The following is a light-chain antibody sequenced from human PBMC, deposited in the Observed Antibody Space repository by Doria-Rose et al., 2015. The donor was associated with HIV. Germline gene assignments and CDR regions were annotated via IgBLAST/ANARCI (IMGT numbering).Light chain of an antibody. CDR2: WAS. Sequence: DIRLTQSPESLGMSLGERATLNCKSNQSLLYTSKNYLAWYQQKPGQPPKLLIYWASTRQSGVPARFSGGGSGADFTLTISSLEAEDVAVYYCQQYYDTPSFGPGTTVDIK. J-gene: IGKJ3*01. CDR3: QQYYDTPS. V-gene: IGKV4-1*01. CDR1: QSLLYTSKNY.